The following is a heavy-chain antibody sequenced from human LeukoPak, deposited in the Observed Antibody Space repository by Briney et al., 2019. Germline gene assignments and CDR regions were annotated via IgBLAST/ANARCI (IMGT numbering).Heavy chain of an antibody. CDR1: GFTFSSYG. CDR3: ARSLLSRTPPFDP. D-gene: IGHD2-21*01. Sequence: GGSLRLSCAASGFTFSSYGMHWVRQAPGKGLEWVAFIRYDGSNKYYADSVKGRFTISRDNSKNTLYLQMNSLRAEDTAVYYCARSLLSRTPPFDPWGQGTLVTVSS. J-gene: IGHJ5*02. CDR2: IRYDGSNK. V-gene: IGHV3-30*02.